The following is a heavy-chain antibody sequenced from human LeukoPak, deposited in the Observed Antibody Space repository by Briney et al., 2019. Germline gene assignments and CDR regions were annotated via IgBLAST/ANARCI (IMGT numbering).Heavy chain of an antibody. V-gene: IGHV3-30-3*01. CDR2: ISYDGSNE. D-gene: IGHD6-25*01. CDR3: VRDRCSACHYFDC. Sequence: GGSLRLSCAASGFTLNSYAMHWVRQAPGKGLEWVAVISYDGSNEYYADSVKGRFTISRNTSKNTLYLQMNNLRPADTALYYCVRDRCSACHYFDCWGQGTPVTVSS. CDR1: GFTLNSYA. J-gene: IGHJ4*02.